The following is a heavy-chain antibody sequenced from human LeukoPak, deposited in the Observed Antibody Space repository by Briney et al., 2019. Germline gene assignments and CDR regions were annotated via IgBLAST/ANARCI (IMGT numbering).Heavy chain of an antibody. CDR3: AKDLADILTGYYDAFDI. V-gene: IGHV3-9*01. Sequence: TGGSLRLSCAASGFTFDDYAMHWVRQAPGKGLEWVSGISWNSGSIGYADSVKGRFTISRDNAKNSLYLQMNSLRAEDTALYYCAKDLADILTGYYDAFDIWGQGTMVTVSS. CDR1: GFTFDDYA. D-gene: IGHD3-9*01. CDR2: ISWNSGSI. J-gene: IGHJ3*02.